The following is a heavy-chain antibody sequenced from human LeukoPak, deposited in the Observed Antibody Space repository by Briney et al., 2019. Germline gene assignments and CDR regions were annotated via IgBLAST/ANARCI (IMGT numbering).Heavy chain of an antibody. CDR3: ARDGARAHGGGTFDY. CDR2: IDHRGNI. J-gene: IGHJ4*02. D-gene: IGHD3-16*01. Sequence: SETLSLTCAVHGGSFSGFYWSWIRQPPGKGLEWIGEIDHRGNIDYNSSLKSRLTMSVDTSKSQFSLKLSSVTAADTAVYYCARDGARAHGGGTFDYWGQGTLVTVSS. CDR1: GGSFSGFY. V-gene: IGHV4-34*10.